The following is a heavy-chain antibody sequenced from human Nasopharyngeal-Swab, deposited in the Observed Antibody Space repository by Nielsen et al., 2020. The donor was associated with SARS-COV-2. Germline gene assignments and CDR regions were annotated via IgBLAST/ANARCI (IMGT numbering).Heavy chain of an antibody. CDR3: ARGVSGWYAIDY. Sequence: SETLSLTCTVSGGCISGYYWSWIRQPPGKGLEWIGYIYDSGSTNSNPSLKSRVTVSIDKSKNQFSLKVSSVTAADTAVYYCARGVSGWYAIDYWGQGTLVTVSS. D-gene: IGHD6-19*01. V-gene: IGHV4-59*01. J-gene: IGHJ4*02. CDR2: IYDSGST. CDR1: GGCISGYY.